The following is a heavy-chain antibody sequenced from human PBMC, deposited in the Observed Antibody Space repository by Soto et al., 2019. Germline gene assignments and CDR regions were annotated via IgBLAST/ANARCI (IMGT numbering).Heavy chain of an antibody. V-gene: IGHV4-31*11. CDR1: GASISSGGYY. J-gene: IGHJ4*02. D-gene: IGHD6-13*01. CDR2: IYYSGHT. Sequence: QVQLQESGPGLVKPSQTLSLTCAVSGASISSGGYYWAWIRQHPGKGLEWIGYIYYSGHTYYNPSLQSRLTISVDTSKNQFSLKLTSVTAADTAVYYCARCVGAAAYFDYWGQGTLVTVSS. CDR3: ARCVGAAAYFDY.